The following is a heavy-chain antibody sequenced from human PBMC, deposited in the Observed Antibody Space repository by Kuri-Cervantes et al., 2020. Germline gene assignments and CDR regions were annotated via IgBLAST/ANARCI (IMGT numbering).Heavy chain of an antibody. J-gene: IGHJ4*02. CDR3: ARDTDYGDYASFLVFDY. CDR1: GYTFTSYA. V-gene: IGHV7-4-1*02. Sequence: ASVKVSCKASGYTFTSYAMNWVRQAPGQGLEWMGWINTNTGNPTYAQGFTGRFVFSLDTSVSTAYLQIRSLKAEDTAVYYCARDTDYGDYASFLVFDYWGQGTLVTVSS. D-gene: IGHD4-17*01. CDR2: INTNTGNP.